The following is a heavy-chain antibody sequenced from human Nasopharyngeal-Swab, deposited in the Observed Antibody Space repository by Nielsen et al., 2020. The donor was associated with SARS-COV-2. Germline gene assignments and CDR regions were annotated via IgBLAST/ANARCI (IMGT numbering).Heavy chain of an antibody. Sequence: LRLSCAFSGGSISSGGYSWSWIRQPPGKGLEWIGYIYHSGSTYYNPSLKSRVTISVDRSKNQFSLKLSSVTAADTAVYYCAREEIDTYYFDYWGQGTLVTVSS. V-gene: IGHV4-30-2*01. CDR2: IYHSGST. J-gene: IGHJ4*02. CDR3: AREEIDTYYFDY. CDR1: GGSISSGGYS. D-gene: IGHD3-16*01.